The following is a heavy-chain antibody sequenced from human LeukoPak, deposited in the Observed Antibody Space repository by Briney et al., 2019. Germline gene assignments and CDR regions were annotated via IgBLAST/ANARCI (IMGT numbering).Heavy chain of an antibody. V-gene: IGHV4-34*01. CDR2: INHSGST. Sequence: SETLSLTCAVYGGSFSGYYWSWIRQPPGKGLEWIGEINHSGSTNYNPSLKSRVTISVDTSKNQFSLKLSSVTAADTAVYYCARSLRSHGYYYYYYMDVWGKGTTVTISS. CDR3: ARSLRSHGYYYYYYMDV. CDR1: GGSFSGYY. J-gene: IGHJ6*03.